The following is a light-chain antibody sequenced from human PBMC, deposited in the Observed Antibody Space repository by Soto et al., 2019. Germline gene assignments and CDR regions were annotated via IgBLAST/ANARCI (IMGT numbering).Light chain of an antibody. CDR3: QQYNSYPT. V-gene: IGKV1-5*03. CDR2: KAS. CDR1: QSISSW. J-gene: IGKJ3*01. Sequence: DIQMTQSPSTLSASVGDRVTITCRASQSISSWLAWYQQKPGKAPKLLIYKASSLESEVPSRFSGSGSGTEFTLTISSLQPDDFATYYCQQYNSYPTFGPGTKVDIK.